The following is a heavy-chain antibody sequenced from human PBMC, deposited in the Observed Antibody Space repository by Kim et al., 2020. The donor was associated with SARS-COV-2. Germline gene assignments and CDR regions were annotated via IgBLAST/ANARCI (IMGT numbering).Heavy chain of an antibody. CDR2: ISSSSSYI. V-gene: IGHV3-21*01. Sequence: GGSLRLSCAASGFTFISYSMNWVRQAPGKGLEWVSSISSSSSYIYYADSLKGRFTISRDNAKNSLYLQMNSLRAEDTAVYYCARGGSVVAATSRNWFDPWGQGTLVTVSS. CDR1: GFTFISYS. D-gene: IGHD2-15*01. J-gene: IGHJ5*02. CDR3: ARGGSVVAATSRNWFDP.